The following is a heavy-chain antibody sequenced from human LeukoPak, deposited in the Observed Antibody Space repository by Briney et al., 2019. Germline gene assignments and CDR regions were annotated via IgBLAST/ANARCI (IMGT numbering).Heavy chain of an antibody. D-gene: IGHD2-21*02. Sequence: ASVKVSCKASGGTFSSYAISWVRQAPGQGLEWMGGIIPIFGTANYAQKLQGRVTITADESTSTAYMELSSLRSEDTAVYYCARSYCGGDCTYYYYGMDVWGQGTTVTVSS. CDR2: IIPIFGTA. CDR1: GGTFSSYA. CDR3: ARSYCGGDCTYYYYGMDV. V-gene: IGHV1-69*13. J-gene: IGHJ6*02.